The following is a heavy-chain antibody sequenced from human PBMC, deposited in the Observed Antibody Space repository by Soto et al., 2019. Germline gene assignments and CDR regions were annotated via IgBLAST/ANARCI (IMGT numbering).Heavy chain of an antibody. CDR2: ISAYNGNT. J-gene: IGHJ4*02. CDR1: GYTFTSYY. V-gene: IGHV1-18*01. CDR3: XXXXXPEXY. Sequence: QVQLVQSGAEVKKPGASVKVSCKASGYTFTSYYISWVRQAPGQGLEWMGWISAYNGNTNYAQKLQGRVTMTTDTSTSTAYMELXXXRSDXXXVXXXXXXXXPEXYWGQGTLVTVSS.